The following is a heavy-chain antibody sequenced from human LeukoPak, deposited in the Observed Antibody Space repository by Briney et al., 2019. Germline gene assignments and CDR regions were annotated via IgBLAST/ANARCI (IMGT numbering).Heavy chain of an antibody. Sequence: SETLSLTCTVSGGSISSYYWSWIRQPPGKGLEWIGYIYYSGSTNYNPSLKSRVTISVDTSKNQFSLKLSSVTAADTAVYYCARANYDFWSGYSNLRYYYYYVDVWGKGTTVTVSS. V-gene: IGHV4-59*01. D-gene: IGHD3-3*01. J-gene: IGHJ6*03. CDR2: IYYSGST. CDR3: ARANYDFWSGYSNLRYYYYYVDV. CDR1: GGSISSYY.